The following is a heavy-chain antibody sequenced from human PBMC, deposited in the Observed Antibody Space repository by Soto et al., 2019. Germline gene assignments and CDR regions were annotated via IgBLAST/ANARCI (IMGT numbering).Heavy chain of an antibody. CDR2: ILYDGSKK. CDR1: GFTFSSYG. CDR3: AKDRGALRWSEEHYYFDY. J-gene: IGHJ4*02. Sequence: PGGSLRLSCAASGFTFSSYGMHWVHQAPGKGLEWVAVILYDGSKKYYADSMKGRFTISRDNSKNTLYLQMNSLRAEDTALYYCAKDRGALRWSEEHYYFDYWGQGTLVTV. V-gene: IGHV3-30*18. D-gene: IGHD4-17*01.